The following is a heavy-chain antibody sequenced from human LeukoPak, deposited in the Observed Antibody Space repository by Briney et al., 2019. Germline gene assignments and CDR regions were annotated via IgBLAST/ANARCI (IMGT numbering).Heavy chain of an antibody. CDR2: MNPNSGNT. J-gene: IGHJ4*02. Sequence: ASVKVSCKASGGTSSSYAISWVRQATGQGLEWMGWMNPNSGNTGYAQKFQGRVTITRNTSISTAYMELSSLRSEDTAVYYCARGGGLYYYDSSGYANWGQGTLVTVSS. CDR3: ARGGGLYYYDSSGYAN. V-gene: IGHV1-8*03. D-gene: IGHD3-22*01. CDR1: GGTSSSYA.